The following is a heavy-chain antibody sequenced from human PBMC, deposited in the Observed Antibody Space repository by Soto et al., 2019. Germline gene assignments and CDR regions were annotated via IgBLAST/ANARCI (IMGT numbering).Heavy chain of an antibody. CDR1: GFTFSSYS. V-gene: IGHV3-21*01. D-gene: IGHD2-15*01. Sequence: EVQLVESGGGLVKPGGSLRLSCAASGFTFSSYSMNWVRQAPGKGLEWVSSISSSSSYIYYADSVQGRFTISRDNAKNSLYLQMNSLRAEDTAVYYCARIRLGYDAFEIWGQGTMVTVSS. CDR3: ARIRLGYDAFEI. CDR2: ISSSSSYI. J-gene: IGHJ3*02.